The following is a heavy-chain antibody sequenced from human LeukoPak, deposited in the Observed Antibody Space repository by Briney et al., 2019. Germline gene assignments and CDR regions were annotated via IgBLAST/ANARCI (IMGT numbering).Heavy chain of an antibody. V-gene: IGHV1-18*01. D-gene: IGHD1-14*01. J-gene: IGHJ3*01. Sequence: ASVTVSFKASGYTFTSYGFSWVRQAPGQGLEWMGWISAYNGNTNYAQKLQGRVTMTTDTSTSTAYMELRSLRSDDTAVYFCTKAATRSAFDFWAQGTMVTVCS. CDR3: TKAATRSAFDF. CDR1: GYTFTSYG. CDR2: ISAYNGNT.